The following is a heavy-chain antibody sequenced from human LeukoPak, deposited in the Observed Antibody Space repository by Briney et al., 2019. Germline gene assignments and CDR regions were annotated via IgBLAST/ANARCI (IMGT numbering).Heavy chain of an antibody. Sequence: GGSLRLSCAASGFTFSSYAMSWVRQAPGKGLEWVSAISGSGGSTYYADSVKGRFTISRDNSKNTLYLQMNSLRAEDTAVYYCAKIVPDTIFGVVTLYYYYGMDVWGQGTTVTVSS. V-gene: IGHV3-23*01. J-gene: IGHJ6*02. CDR1: GFTFSSYA. D-gene: IGHD3-3*01. CDR2: ISGSGGST. CDR3: AKIVPDTIFGVVTLYYYYGMDV.